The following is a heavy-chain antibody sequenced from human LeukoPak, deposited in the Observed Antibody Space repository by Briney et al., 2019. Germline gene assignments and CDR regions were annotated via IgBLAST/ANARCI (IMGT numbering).Heavy chain of an antibody. J-gene: IGHJ4*02. D-gene: IGHD3-10*01. CDR1: GGTFSSYA. CDR3: ARGAMVRGVIIMDY. CDR2: IIPILGIA. Sequence: ASVKVSCKASGGTFSSYAISWVRQAPGQGLEWMGRIIPILGIANYAQKFQGRVTITADKSTSTAYMELSSLRSEDTAVYYCARGAMVRGVIIMDYWGQGTLVTVS. V-gene: IGHV1-69*04.